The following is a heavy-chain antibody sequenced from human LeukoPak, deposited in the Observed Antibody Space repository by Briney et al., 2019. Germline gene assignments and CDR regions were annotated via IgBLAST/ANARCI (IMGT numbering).Heavy chain of an antibody. J-gene: IGHJ4*02. CDR2: FHSSGST. CDR1: GASISIHS. CDR3: ARGTKTENTGYDWDY. Sequence: SQTLSLTCTVSGASISIHSWSWIRQPPGKGLEWIGYFHSSGSTIYNTSLQSQATISLPTSPNQSTLRLTSVTAAATALYTCARGTKTENTGYDWDYWSQGSLVTVSS. V-gene: IGHV4-59*11. D-gene: IGHD5-12*01.